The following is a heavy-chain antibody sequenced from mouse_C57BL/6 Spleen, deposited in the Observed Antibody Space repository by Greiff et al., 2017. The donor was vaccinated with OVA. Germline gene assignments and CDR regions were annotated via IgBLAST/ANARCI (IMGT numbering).Heavy chain of an antibody. D-gene: IGHD2-3*01. CDR1: GYTFTSYW. J-gene: IGHJ2*01. CDR2: IHPNSGST. V-gene: IGHV1-64*01. Sequence: QVQLQQPGAELVKPGASVKLSCKASGYTFTSYWMHWVKQRPGQGLEWIGMIHPNSGSTNYNEKFKSKATLTVDKSSSTAYMQLSSLTSEDSAVYYCARRDGWDSYYFDYWGQGTTLTVSS. CDR3: ARRDGWDSYYFDY.